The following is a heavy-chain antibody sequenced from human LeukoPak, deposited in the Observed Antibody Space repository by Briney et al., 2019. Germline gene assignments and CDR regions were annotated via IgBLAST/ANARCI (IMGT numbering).Heavy chain of an antibody. CDR2: ISYDGSNK. CDR3: ARGVMVRGSRNWFDP. J-gene: IGHJ5*02. D-gene: IGHD3-10*01. V-gene: IGHV3-30*03. Sequence: GGSLRLSCAASGFTFSSYAMHWVRQAPGKGLEWVAVISYDGSNKYYADSVKGRFTISRDNSKNTLYLQMNSLRAEDTAVYYCARGVMVRGSRNWFDPWGQGTLVTVSS. CDR1: GFTFSSYA.